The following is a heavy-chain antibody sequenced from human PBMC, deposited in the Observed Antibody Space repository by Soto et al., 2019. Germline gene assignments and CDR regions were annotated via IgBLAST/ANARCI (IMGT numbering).Heavy chain of an antibody. J-gene: IGHJ4*02. Sequence: GESLKISCAASGFTFSSYAMSWVRQAPGKGLEWVSAISGSGGSTYYADSVKGRFTISRDNSKNTLYLQMNSLRAEDTAVYYCARGEAPPDQYCSGGSCYFDYWGQGTLVTVSS. D-gene: IGHD2-15*01. CDR1: GFTFSSYA. V-gene: IGHV3-23*01. CDR2: ISGSGGST. CDR3: ARGEAPPDQYCSGGSCYFDY.